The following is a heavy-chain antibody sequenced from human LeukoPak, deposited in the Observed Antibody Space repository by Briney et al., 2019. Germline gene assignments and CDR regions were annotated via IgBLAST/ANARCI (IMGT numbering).Heavy chain of an antibody. CDR1: GGTFSSYA. J-gene: IGHJ4*02. V-gene: IGHV1-69*04. D-gene: IGHD3-3*01. CDR2: IIPILGIA. CDR3: AREGRITVSGVEYYYFDY. Sequence: SVKVSCKASGGTFSSYAISWVRQAPGQGLEWMGRIIPILGIANYAQKFQGRVTITADKSTSTAYMELSSLRSEDTAVYYCAREGRITVSGVEYYYFDYWGQGTLVTVSS.